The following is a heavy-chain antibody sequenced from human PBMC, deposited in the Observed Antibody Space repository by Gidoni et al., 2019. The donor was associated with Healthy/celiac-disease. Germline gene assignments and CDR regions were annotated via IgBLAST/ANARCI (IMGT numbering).Heavy chain of an antibody. D-gene: IGHD6-13*01. V-gene: IGHV3-11*06. CDR3: ARDCRAAAGTLLNDY. Sequence: QVNLVASGGGLVKPGGSLRLSRAASRFTFSDCYMSWIRQAPGKGLGGVSYISSSSSDKNYADSWKGRYTISRDNAKTSLYPQMNRLSAEDTAVYDCARDCRAAAGTLLNDYWGQGTLVTVSS. CDR2: ISSSSSDK. CDR1: RFTFSDCY. J-gene: IGHJ4*02.